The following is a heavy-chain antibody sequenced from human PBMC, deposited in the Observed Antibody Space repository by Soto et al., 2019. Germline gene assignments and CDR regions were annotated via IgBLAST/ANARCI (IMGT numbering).Heavy chain of an antibody. J-gene: IGHJ4*02. Sequence: QVQLVESGGGLVKPGGSLRLSCAASGFIFSDDYMSWIRQAPGKGLEWVSYISGSGSYTNYADSVKGRFTISRDNAKNSLYLQMNSLRAEDTAVYYCAMAQITAQYYFDYWGQGSLVTVSS. V-gene: IGHV3-11*06. CDR1: GFIFSDDY. CDR3: AMAQITAQYYFDY. CDR2: ISGSGSYT. D-gene: IGHD6-6*01.